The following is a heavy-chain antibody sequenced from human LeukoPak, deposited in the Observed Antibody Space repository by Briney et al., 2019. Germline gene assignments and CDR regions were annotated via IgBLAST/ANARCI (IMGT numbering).Heavy chain of an antibody. CDR1: GFTFSSYG. Sequence: GGSLRLSCAASGFTFSSYGMHWVRQAPGKGLEWVAFIRYDGSNKYYADSVKGRLTISRDNSKNTLYLQMNSLRAEDTAVYYCAKVPSYSSSWCDYWGQGTLVTVSS. D-gene: IGHD6-13*01. V-gene: IGHV3-30*02. CDR3: AKVPSYSSSWCDY. CDR2: IRYDGSNK. J-gene: IGHJ4*02.